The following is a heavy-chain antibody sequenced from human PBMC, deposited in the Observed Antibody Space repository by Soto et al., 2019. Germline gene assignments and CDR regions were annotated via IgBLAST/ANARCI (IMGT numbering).Heavy chain of an antibody. J-gene: IGHJ4*02. D-gene: IGHD2-2*01. V-gene: IGHV3-30*18. CDR2: ISYDGSNK. CDR3: AKIGYCSSTSCYDLGIDY. Sequence: QVQLVESGGGVVQPGRSLRLSCAASGFTFSSYGMHWVRQAPGKGLEWGAVISYDGSNKYYADSVKGRFTISRDNSKNTLYLQMNSLRAEDTAVYYCAKIGYCSSTSCYDLGIDYWGQGTLVTVSS. CDR1: GFTFSSYG.